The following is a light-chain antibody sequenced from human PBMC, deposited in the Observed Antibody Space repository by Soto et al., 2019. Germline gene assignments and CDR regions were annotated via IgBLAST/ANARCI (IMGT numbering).Light chain of an antibody. CDR1: QSVSNN. Sequence: EIVMTQSPATLSVSPGERATLSCRASQSVSNNLAWYQQKPGQAPRLLIYFASTRATGVPARFSGSGSGTELTLTISSLQSEDFAVYYCQQDNEWPLTFGGGTKVETK. CDR3: QQDNEWPLT. CDR2: FAS. J-gene: IGKJ4*01. V-gene: IGKV3-15*01.